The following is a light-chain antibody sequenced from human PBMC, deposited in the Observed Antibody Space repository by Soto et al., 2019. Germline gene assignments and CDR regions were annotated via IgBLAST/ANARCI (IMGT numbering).Light chain of an antibody. J-gene: IGKJ1*01. CDR1: QSVSSN. CDR2: GAS. V-gene: IGKV3-15*01. CDR3: QQYNYWPRWT. Sequence: EIVMTLSPASLSVSPGERATLSCRASQSVSSNLAWYQQKPGQAPRLLIYGASTRATGIPARFSGSGSGTEFTLTISSLQSEDFAVYYCQQYNYWPRWTLGQVTKVDIK.